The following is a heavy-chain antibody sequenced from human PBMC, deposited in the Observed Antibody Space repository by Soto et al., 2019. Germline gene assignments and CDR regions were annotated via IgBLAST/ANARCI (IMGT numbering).Heavy chain of an antibody. CDR2: IKSKTDGGTT. D-gene: IGHD2-15*01. V-gene: IGHV3-15*01. J-gene: IGHJ5*02. Sequence: EVQLVESGGGLVKPGGSLRLSCAASGFTFSNAWMSWVRQAPGKGLEWVGRIKSKTDGGTTDYAAPVKGRFTISRDDSKNTLYLQMNSLKTEDTAVYYCTTDPLGYCSGGSCYSHYIWFDPWGQGTLVTVSS. CDR3: TTDPLGYCSGGSCYSHYIWFDP. CDR1: GFTFSNAW.